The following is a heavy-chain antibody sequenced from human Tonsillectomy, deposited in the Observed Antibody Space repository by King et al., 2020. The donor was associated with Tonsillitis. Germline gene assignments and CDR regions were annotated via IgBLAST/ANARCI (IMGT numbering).Heavy chain of an antibody. D-gene: IGHD3-16*01. CDR2: IHPIGGGT. J-gene: IGHJ4*02. CDR3: ARGYIWGSY. CDR1: GYTFTGHY. Sequence: QLVQSGAEVKKPGASVKVSCKTSGYTFTGHYIFWVRPAPGQGLEWMGWIHPIGGGTHYAQTFQGRVTMTRDTSISTAYMELCRLRSDDTAVYYCARGYIWGSYWGQGTLVTVSS. V-gene: IGHV1-2*02.